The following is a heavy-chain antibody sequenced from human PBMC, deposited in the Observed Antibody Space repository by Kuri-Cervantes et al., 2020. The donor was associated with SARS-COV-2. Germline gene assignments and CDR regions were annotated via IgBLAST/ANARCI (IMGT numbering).Heavy chain of an antibody. Sequence: GEFLKISCAASGFTFSSYWMSWVRQAPGKGLEWVANIKQDGSEKYYVDSGKGRFTISRDNAKNSLYLQMNSLRAEDTAVDYCARDRWTVAGGLDYWGQGTLVTVSS. CDR1: GFTFSSYW. CDR3: ARDRWTVAGGLDY. D-gene: IGHD3-10*01. V-gene: IGHV3-7*05. J-gene: IGHJ4*02. CDR2: IKQDGSEK.